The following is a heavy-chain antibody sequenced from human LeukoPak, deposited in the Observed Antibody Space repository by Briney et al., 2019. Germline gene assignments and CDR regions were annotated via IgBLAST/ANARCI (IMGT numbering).Heavy chain of an antibody. CDR1: GYTLTELS. V-gene: IGHV1-24*01. CDR2: FDPEDGET. D-gene: IGHD2-2*01. Sequence: ASVKVSCKVSGYTLTELSMHWVRQAPGKGLEWMGGFDPEDGETIYAQKFQGRVTMTEDTSTDTAYMELSSLRPEDTAVYYCAREKYCTSTDCLHGRFYFNYWGQGTLVTVSS. CDR3: AREKYCTSTDCLHGRFYFNY. J-gene: IGHJ4*02.